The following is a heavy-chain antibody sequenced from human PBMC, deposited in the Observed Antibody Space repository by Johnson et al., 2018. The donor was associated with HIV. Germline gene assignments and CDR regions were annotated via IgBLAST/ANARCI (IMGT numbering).Heavy chain of an antibody. CDR2: ISGSGGST. CDR3: ARSSIYSSSWLADAFDI. J-gene: IGHJ3*02. CDR1: GFTFRSYA. D-gene: IGHD6-13*01. V-gene: IGHV3-23*04. Sequence: VQLVESGGGLVQPGGSLRLSCAASGFTFRSYAMSWVRQAPGKGLEWVSAISGSGGSTYYADSVKGRFTISRDNSKNTLYLQMNSLRAEDTAVYYCARSSIYSSSWLADAFDIWGQGTMVTVSS.